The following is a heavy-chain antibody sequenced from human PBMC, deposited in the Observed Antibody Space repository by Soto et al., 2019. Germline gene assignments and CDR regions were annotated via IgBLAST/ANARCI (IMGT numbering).Heavy chain of an antibody. V-gene: IGHV3-74*01. CDR3: AKEGDYAAYAGENWFDS. J-gene: IGHJ5*01. CDR1: GFTFFAYW. Sequence: EVQLVESGGGLVQPGGSLRLSCAASGFTFFAYWIHWVRQVPGKGLVWVSRINSDGSNTSYADSVRGRFTISRDNSKNTVYLQMNSLTAEDTAVYYCAKEGDYAAYAGENWFDSWGQGSLVTVSS. D-gene: IGHD4-17*01. CDR2: INSDGSNT.